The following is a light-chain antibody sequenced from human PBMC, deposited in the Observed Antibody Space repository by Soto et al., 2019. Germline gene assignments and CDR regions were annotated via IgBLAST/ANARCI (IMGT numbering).Light chain of an antibody. CDR3: AAWDDRMSGRV. CDR1: TANIGKNY. V-gene: IGLV1-47*02. Sequence: QSVLTQSPSTSGTPGQRVTISCSGNTANIGKNYVYWYQQFPGTAPKLLIYSANQRPSWVPDRFSVSKSDTSASLAISGLRSEDEAVYSCAAWDDRMSGRVFGGGTKLTVL. CDR2: SAN. J-gene: IGLJ3*02.